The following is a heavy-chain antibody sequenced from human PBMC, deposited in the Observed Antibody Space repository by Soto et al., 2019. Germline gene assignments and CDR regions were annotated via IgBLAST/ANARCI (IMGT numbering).Heavy chain of an antibody. J-gene: IGHJ6*02. V-gene: IGHV3-33*01. CDR1: GFTFSSYG. D-gene: IGHD3-3*01. CDR3: AREGVDDFWSGYYYYGMDV. Sequence: GGSLRLSCAASGFTFSSYGMHWVRQAPGKGLEWVAVIWYDGSNKYYADSVKGRFTISRDNSKNTLYLQMNSLRAEDTAVYYCAREGVDDFWSGYYYYGMDVWGQGTTVTVSS. CDR2: IWYDGSNK.